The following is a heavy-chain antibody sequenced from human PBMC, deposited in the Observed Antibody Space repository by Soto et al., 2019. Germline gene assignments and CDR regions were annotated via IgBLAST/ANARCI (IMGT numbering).Heavy chain of an antibody. D-gene: IGHD2-21*01. Sequence: QVQLQESGPGLVKPSQTLSLTCTVSGGSISTGDFSWTWIRQHPGKGLEWIGHMYHRGSPYYNPSLRSRHTISVDPAESQCSLRLRSVTAADTAVYYCARTRGNVVGLNLEDTYFDPWGRGTLVTVSS. V-gene: IGHV4-31*03. CDR3: ARTRGNVVGLNLEDTYFDP. J-gene: IGHJ5*02. CDR1: GGSISTGDFS. CDR2: MYHRGSP.